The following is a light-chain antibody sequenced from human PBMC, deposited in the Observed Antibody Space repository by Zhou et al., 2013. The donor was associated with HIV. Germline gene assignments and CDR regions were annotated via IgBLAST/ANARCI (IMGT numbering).Light chain of an antibody. J-gene: IGKJ5*01. CDR3: QQYGSSPPFA. V-gene: IGKV3-20*01. CDR1: QSLSISS. Sequence: IVLTQSPVTLSLSPGERATLSCRASQSLSISSLAWYQQKPGQAPRLLLYGASKRATGIPDRFSSSGSGTDFTLTISRLEPEDFAVYYCQQYGSSPPFAFGQGTRLEIK. CDR2: GAS.